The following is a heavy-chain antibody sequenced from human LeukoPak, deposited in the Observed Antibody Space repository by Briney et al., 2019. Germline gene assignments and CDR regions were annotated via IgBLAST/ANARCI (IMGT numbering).Heavy chain of an antibody. D-gene: IGHD5-24*01. V-gene: IGHV4-39*01. CDR2: IYYSGSA. CDR3: AKQRRDGYNYFDY. Sequence: PSETLSLTCTISGGSISSSSYYWGWIRQPPGKGLEWIGTIYYSGSAYYNPSLKSRVTISVDTSKSQFSLKLSSVTAADTAVYYCAKQRRDGYNYFDYWGQGTLVTVSS. CDR1: GGSISSSSYY. J-gene: IGHJ4*02.